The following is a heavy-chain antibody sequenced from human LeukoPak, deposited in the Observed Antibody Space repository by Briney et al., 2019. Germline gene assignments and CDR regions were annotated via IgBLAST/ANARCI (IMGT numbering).Heavy chain of an antibody. Sequence: ASVKISSKTSAYTFTSYDINTVKQATGPGLELKEWTIPNRRNTGYAQKCQGRVTITRDTSISTAYMELSSLRSEDTAVYYCARGTSSGAVHNWFDPWGQGTLVTVSS. CDR2: TIPNRRNT. J-gene: IGHJ5*02. V-gene: IGHV1-8*01. CDR3: ARGTSSGAVHNWFDP. D-gene: IGHD3-3*01. CDR1: AYTFTSYD.